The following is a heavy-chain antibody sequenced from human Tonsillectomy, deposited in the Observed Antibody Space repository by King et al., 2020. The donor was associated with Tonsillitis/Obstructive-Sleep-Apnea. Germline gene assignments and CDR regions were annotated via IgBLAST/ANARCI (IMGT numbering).Heavy chain of an antibody. D-gene: IGHD4-17*01. CDR3: ARTPPDYGIDY. V-gene: IGHV7-4-1*02. CDR2: INTITGNP. Sequence: QVQLVESGSELKKPGALVKVSCKASGYTFTTYGMNCVRQAPGQGLEWVGGINTITGNPMYAQGFTGRFVFSLDTSVSTAYLQISSLKAEDTAVYYCARTPPDYGIDYWGQGTLVTVSS. J-gene: IGHJ4*02. CDR1: GYTFTTYG.